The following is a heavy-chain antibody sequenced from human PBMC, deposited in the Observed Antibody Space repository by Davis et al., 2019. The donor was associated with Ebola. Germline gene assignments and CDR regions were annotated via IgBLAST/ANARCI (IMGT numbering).Heavy chain of an antibody. CDR1: GFTFSSYS. J-gene: IGHJ4*02. V-gene: IGHV3-21*01. D-gene: IGHD3-22*01. CDR2: ISSSSSYI. CDR3: ASWSQTYYYDSSGYYNGDY. Sequence: PGGSLRLSCAASGFTFSSYSMNWVRQAPGKGLEWVSSISSSSSYIYYADSVKGRFTISRDNAKNSLYLQMNSLRAEDTAVYYCASWSQTYYYDSSGYYNGDYWGQGTLVTVSS.